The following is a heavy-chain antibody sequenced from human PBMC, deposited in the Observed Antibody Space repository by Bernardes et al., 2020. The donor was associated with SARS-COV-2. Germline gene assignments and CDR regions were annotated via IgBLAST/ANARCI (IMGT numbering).Heavy chain of an antibody. CDR3: ARQELHSVGYFNGRHV. CDR2: IYYSGAT. D-gene: IGHD1-7*01. CDR1: GGSIRSSDYY. V-gene: IGHV4-39*01. J-gene: IGHJ6*02. Sequence: SETLSLTCTVSGGSIRSSDYYWVWLRQPPGKGLEWIGTIYYSGATYYNPSLKSRVTMSVDTSKKQFSLNLNSVTAADTAVYYCARQELHSVGYFNGRHVWGQGTTGTDSS.